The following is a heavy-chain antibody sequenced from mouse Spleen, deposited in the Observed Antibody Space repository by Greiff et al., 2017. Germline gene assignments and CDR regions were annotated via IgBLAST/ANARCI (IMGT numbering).Heavy chain of an antibody. D-gene: IGHD1-2*01. CDR1: GYTSTGYW. V-gene: IGHV1-9*01. Sequence: QVQLKQSGAELMKPGASVKLSCKATGYTSTGYWIEWVKQRPGHGLEWIGEILPGSGSTNYNEKFKGKATFTADTSSNTAYMQLSSLTTEDSAIYYCARSGITTATAWFAYWGQGTLVTVSA. CDR3: ARSGITTATAWFAY. J-gene: IGHJ3*01. CDR2: ILPGSGST.